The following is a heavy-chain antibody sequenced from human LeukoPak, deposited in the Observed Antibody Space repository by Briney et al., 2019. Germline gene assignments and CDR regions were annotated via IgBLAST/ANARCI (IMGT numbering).Heavy chain of an antibody. CDR3: ARGYSGYDPFDY. D-gene: IGHD5-12*01. V-gene: IGHV4-34*01. Sequence: PSETLSLSCVVDGGSFSGYYWSWIRQPPGKGLEWIGEINHSGSTNYNPSLKSRVTISVDTSKNQFSLKLSSVTAADAAVYYCARGYSGYDPFDYWGQGTLVTVSS. CDR1: GGSFSGYY. CDR2: INHSGST. J-gene: IGHJ4*02.